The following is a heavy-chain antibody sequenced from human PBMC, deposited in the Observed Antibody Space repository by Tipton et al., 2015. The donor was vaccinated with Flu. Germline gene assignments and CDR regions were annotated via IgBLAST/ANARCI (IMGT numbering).Heavy chain of an antibody. J-gene: IGHJ6*02. CDR2: ITYDGSDE. Sequence: SLRLSCAASGFTFSGYGMYWVRQTPGKGLEWVAIITYDGSDEYYADSVKGRFTISRGNPKNTLYLQMNSLRAEDTAVYYCPKEWLWEAFYYGMNVWGQGTTVTVSS. CDR1: GFTFSGYG. D-gene: IGHD1-26*01. V-gene: IGHV3-30*18. CDR3: PKEWLWEAFYYGMNV.